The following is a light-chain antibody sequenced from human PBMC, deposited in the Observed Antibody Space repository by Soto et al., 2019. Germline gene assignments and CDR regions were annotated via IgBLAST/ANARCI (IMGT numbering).Light chain of an antibody. J-gene: IGKJ5*01. V-gene: IGKV1-5*01. CDR2: DAS. CDR1: QSISSW. Sequence: DIQMTQSPSTLSASAGDRVTLXXRASQSISSWLAWYQQKPGRAPKXLIYDASNLESGVPSRFSGSGAGTDFTLTISCLQSEDFATYYCQQYYSYPITFGQGTRLDIK. CDR3: QQYYSYPIT.